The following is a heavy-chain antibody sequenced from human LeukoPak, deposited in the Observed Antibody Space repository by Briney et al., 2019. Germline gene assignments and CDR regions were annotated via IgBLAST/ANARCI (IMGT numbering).Heavy chain of an antibody. CDR3: ARALRERYYYYYMDV. V-gene: IGHV1-69*13. J-gene: IGHJ6*03. CDR1: GGTFSSYA. D-gene: IGHD5-24*01. CDR2: IIPIFGTA. Sequence: ASVKVSCKASGGTFSSYAISWVRQAPGQGLEWMGGIIPIFGTANYAQKFQGRVTITADESTSTAYMKLSSLRSEDTAVYYCARALRERYYYYYMDVWGKGTTVTVSS.